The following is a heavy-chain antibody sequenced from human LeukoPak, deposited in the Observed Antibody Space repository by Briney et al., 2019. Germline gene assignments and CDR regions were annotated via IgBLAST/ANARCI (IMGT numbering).Heavy chain of an antibody. J-gene: IGHJ4*02. Sequence: PGGSLRLSCAASGFTFSNHGMNWVRQAPGKGLEWVSSISSSSSYIFYGDSVKGRFTISRDNAKNSLYLQMSSLRAEDTAVYYCARGQYPQYGGYDSWGQGTLVTVSS. V-gene: IGHV3-21*01. CDR3: ARGQYPQYGGYDS. D-gene: IGHD5-12*01. CDR2: ISSSSSYI. CDR1: GFTFSNHG.